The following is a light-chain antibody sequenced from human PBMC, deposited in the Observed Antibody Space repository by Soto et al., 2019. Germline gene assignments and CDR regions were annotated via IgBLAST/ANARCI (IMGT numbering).Light chain of an antibody. V-gene: IGKV2-28*01. CDR1: QSLLQSKGYKY. J-gene: IGKJ4*01. CDR2: LGS. Sequence: DIVMTQSPLSLPVNPGEPASISCRSSQSLLQSKGYKYLDWYLQKPGQSPQLLIYLGSNRASGVPDRFSGSGSGTDFTLKISRVEAEDVGVYYCMQVLQTPLTFGGGTKVEIK. CDR3: MQVLQTPLT.